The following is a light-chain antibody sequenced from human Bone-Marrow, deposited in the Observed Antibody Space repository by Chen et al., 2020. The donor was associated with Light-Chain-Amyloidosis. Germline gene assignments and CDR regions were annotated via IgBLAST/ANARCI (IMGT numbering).Light chain of an antibody. CDR2: EVI. CDR1: SSDIGNNDY. J-gene: IGLJ2*01. Sequence: QSALTQPPSASGSPGQSVTISCTGTSSDIGNNDYVSWYQQHPGKAPKLLIYEVIERPSGVPNRFSGSKSGNTASLTVSGLQADDEADYYCSSYATNNPLFGGGTRLTVL. V-gene: IGLV2-8*01. CDR3: SSYATNNPL.